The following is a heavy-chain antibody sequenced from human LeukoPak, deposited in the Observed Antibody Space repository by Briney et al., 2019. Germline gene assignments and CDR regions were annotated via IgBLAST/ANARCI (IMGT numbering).Heavy chain of an antibody. CDR2: IYYSGST. CDR3: ARGRAVARRGDNWFDP. Sequence: PSETLSLTCTVSGGSISGYYWSWIRQPPGKGLEWIGYIYYSGSTNYNPSLKSRVTISVDTSKNQFSLKLSSVTAADTAVYYCARGRAVARRGDNWFDPWGQGTLVTVSS. CDR1: GGSISGYY. J-gene: IGHJ5*02. D-gene: IGHD6-19*01. V-gene: IGHV4-59*08.